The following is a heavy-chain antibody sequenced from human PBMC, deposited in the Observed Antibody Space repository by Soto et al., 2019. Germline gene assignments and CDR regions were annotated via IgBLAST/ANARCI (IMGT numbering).Heavy chain of an antibody. CDR2: ISWNSGSI. CDR3: AKDQQNLYSSSWYLAPFDY. Sequence: PGGSLRLSCAASGFTFDDYAMHWVRQAPGKGLEWVSGISWNSGSIGYADSVKGRFTISRDNAKNSLYLQMNSLRAEDTALYYCAKDQQNLYSSSWYLAPFDYWGQGTLVTVSS. D-gene: IGHD6-13*01. CDR1: GFTFDDYA. V-gene: IGHV3-9*01. J-gene: IGHJ4*02.